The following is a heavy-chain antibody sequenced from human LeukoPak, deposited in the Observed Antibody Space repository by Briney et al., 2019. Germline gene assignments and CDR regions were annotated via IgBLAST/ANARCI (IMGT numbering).Heavy chain of an antibody. D-gene: IGHD1-1*01. CDR2: ISGSGGYT. J-gene: IGHJ4*02. CDR1: GFTFSTYA. V-gene: IGHV3-23*01. CDR3: AKSRSGSANWALQVFDN. Sequence: GGSLRLSCAASGFTFSTYAMTWVRQAPGKGLEWVSGISGSGGYTYYADSVKGRFTISRDNSNNSLFVQMNSLRAEDTAVYFCAKSRSGSANWALQVFDNWGQGALVTVSS.